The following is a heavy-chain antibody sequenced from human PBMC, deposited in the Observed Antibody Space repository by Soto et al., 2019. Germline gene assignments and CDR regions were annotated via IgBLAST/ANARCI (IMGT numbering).Heavy chain of an antibody. CDR1: GFTFSRAY. CDR3: ATEGGYPGSNFYGAY. CDR2: IKGSHAGGTT. Sequence: EVQLVESGGGLVEPGGSIRLSCVASGFTFSRAYMTWVRQAPGKGLEWVGRIKGSHAGGTTDYATSVKGRFTISRDDSNNTLYLQLNSLKTEDTSLYYCATEGGYPGSNFYGAYWGQGTLVTVSS. V-gene: IGHV3-15*01. D-gene: IGHD1-26*01. J-gene: IGHJ4*02.